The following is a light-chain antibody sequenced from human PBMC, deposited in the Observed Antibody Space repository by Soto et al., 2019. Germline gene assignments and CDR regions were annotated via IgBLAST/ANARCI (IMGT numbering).Light chain of an antibody. CDR2: DVS. CDR3: SSYTSSSTRV. J-gene: IGLJ1*01. Sequence: QAALTQPASVYGSPGQSITISCTGTSSDVGGYNYVSWYQQHPGKAPKLMIYDVSNRPSGVSNRFSGSKSGNTASLTISGLQAEDEADYYCSSYTSSSTRVFGTGTKLT. V-gene: IGLV2-14*01. CDR1: SSDVGGYNY.